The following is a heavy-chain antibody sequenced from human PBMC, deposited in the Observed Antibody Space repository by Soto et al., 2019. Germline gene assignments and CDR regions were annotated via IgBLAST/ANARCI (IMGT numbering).Heavy chain of an antibody. CDR3: AIASGDYYDDSNRPYNAFDK. D-gene: IGHD3-22*01. CDR1: VHTFTNYY. CDR2: INPRGGNT. V-gene: IGHV1-46*03. Sequence: QVQLVQSGAEVREPGASVKVSCKASVHTFTNYYIQWVRQAPGQGLEWMGMINPRGGNTVYTERFQGRGTMTRETSTSTVYMELSSLRPEDTAVYYCAIASGDYYDDSNRPYNAFDKVGQGTLVTVSS. J-gene: IGHJ3*02.